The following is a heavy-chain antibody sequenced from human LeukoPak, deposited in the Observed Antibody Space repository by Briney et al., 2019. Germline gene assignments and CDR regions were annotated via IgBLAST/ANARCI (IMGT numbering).Heavy chain of an antibody. J-gene: IGHJ4*02. CDR2: INHSGST. CDR1: GFTFSNAW. Sequence: TTGGSLRLSCAASGFTFSNAWMSWVRQAPGKGLEWIGEINHSGSTNYNPSLKSRVTISVDTSKNQFSLKLSSVTAADTAVYYCARFYGDRDYWGQGTLVTVSS. D-gene: IGHD4-17*01. CDR3: ARFYGDRDY. V-gene: IGHV4-34*01.